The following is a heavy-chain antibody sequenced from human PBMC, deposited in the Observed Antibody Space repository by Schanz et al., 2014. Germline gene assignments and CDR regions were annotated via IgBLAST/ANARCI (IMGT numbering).Heavy chain of an antibody. CDR1: GFTLSSYW. CDR2: LIGSGGST. CDR3: ASPSGYSDYGTYFDF. J-gene: IGHJ4*02. D-gene: IGHD5-12*01. V-gene: IGHV3-NL1*01. Sequence: VKLVESGGGAVRPGGSLRLSCAASGFTLSSYWMHWVRQVPGKGLEWVSALIGSGGSTYYADSVKGRFTISRDSFKNTLYLQMNSLRTEDTAVYYCASPSGYSDYGTYFDFWGQGTLVTVSS.